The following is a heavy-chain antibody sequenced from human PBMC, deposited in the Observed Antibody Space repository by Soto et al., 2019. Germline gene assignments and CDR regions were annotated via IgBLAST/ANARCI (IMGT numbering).Heavy chain of an antibody. Sequence: LRLSCAASVFTFSSYAMSWVRQAPGKGLEWVSAISGSGGSTYYADSVKGRFTISRDNSKNTLYLQMNSLRAEDTAVYYCAKTPMITFGGVTAHFDYWGQGTLVTVSS. J-gene: IGHJ4*02. CDR2: ISGSGGST. V-gene: IGHV3-23*01. D-gene: IGHD3-16*01. CDR1: VFTFSSYA. CDR3: AKTPMITFGGVTAHFDY.